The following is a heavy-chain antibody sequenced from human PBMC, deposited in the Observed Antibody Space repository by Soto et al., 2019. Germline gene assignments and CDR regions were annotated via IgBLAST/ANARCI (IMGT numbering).Heavy chain of an antibody. CDR2: IYYSGST. CDR1: GGSFSGYY. J-gene: IGHJ6*02. CDR3: AREFSSSSTYYYYGMDV. Sequence: SETLSLTCAVYGGSFSGYYWIWIRQPPGKGLEWIGEIYYSGSTNYNPSLKSRVTISVDTSKNQFPLKLSSVTAADTAVYYCAREFSSSSTYYYYGMDVWGQGTTVTVSS. V-gene: IGHV4-34*01. D-gene: IGHD6-6*01.